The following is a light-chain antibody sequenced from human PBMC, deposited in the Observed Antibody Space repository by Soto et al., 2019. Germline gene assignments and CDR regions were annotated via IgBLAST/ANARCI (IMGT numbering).Light chain of an antibody. CDR1: QSVSSN. J-gene: IGKJ1*01. CDR2: GPS. Sequence: IVMMQSPATLSVSPGERATLSCRASQSVSSNLAWYQQKPGQAPRLLIYGPSTRATGIPARFSGSGSGTEFTLTISSLQSEDFAVYYCQQYNNWPETFGQGTKV. CDR3: QQYNNWPET. V-gene: IGKV3-15*01.